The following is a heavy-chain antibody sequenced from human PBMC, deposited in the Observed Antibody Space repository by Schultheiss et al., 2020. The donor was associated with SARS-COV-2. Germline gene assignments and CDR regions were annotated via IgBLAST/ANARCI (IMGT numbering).Heavy chain of an antibody. V-gene: IGHV3-72*01. J-gene: IGHJ6*03. Sequence: GGSLRLSCAASGFTFSSYAMRWVRQAPGKGLEWVGRIRNKAKSSTTEYAASVRGRFTISRDNAKNSLYLQMNSLRAEDTAVYYCARTRIQTNYYYYYMDVWGKGTTVTVSS. CDR1: GFTFSSYA. CDR2: IRNKAKSSTT. CDR3: ARTRIQTNYYYYYMDV.